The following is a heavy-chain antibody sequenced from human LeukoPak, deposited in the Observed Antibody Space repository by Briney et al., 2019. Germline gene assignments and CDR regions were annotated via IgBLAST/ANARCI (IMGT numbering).Heavy chain of an antibody. CDR3: ARNERYFGWLQTNYYYYGMDV. J-gene: IGHJ6*02. D-gene: IGHD3-9*01. Sequence: GGSLRLSCAASGFTFTIYAISWVRQAPGMGLDWVAVISYDGTTTYYADSVRGRFTISRDNSKNTLYLQLNSLRAEDTAVYYCARNERYFGWLQTNYYYYGMDVWGQGTTVTVSS. CDR2: ISYDGTTT. V-gene: IGHV3-30-3*01. CDR1: GFTFTIYA.